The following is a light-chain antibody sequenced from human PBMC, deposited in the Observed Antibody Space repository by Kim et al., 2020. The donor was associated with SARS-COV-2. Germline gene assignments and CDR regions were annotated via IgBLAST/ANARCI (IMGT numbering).Light chain of an antibody. CDR2: GAS. Sequence: PRDRASLPCMASHSFRSSYLAWYQQKPGQAPRLLIYGASSRATGIPERCSGSGSRTDFTLTISRLEPEDVAVYYCQQYGSSPLTFGGGTKVDIK. CDR3: QQYGSSPLT. V-gene: IGKV3-20*01. J-gene: IGKJ4*01. CDR1: HSFRSSY.